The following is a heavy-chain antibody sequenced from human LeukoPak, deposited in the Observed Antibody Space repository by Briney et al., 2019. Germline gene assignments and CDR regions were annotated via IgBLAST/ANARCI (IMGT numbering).Heavy chain of an antibody. CDR3: ARQRAWFGEWAFDY. Sequence: SETLSLTCTVSDGSISSRTFYWCWIRQPPGRGLEWIGCIKSGDPTYYHASLKSRVTMFVDTSKKQVSLEVSSVTAADTTVYYCARQRAWFGEWAFDYWGRGTLVTVSS. J-gene: IGHJ4*02. V-gene: IGHV4-39*01. CDR2: IKSGDPT. D-gene: IGHD3-10*01. CDR1: DGSISSRTFY.